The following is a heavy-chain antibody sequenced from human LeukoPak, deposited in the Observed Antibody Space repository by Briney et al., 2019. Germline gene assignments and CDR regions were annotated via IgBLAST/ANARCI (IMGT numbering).Heavy chain of an antibody. J-gene: IGHJ2*01. V-gene: IGHV3-30*18. Sequence: RPGGSLRLSCVASGFSFSSYGMHWVRQAPGKGLEWVAVISYNEDAKIYADSVKGRFTISRDNSKNTLYLQMDSLRAEDTALYYCAKEYTTRWSYWHFDLWGRGTLVTVSS. D-gene: IGHD3-10*01. CDR3: AKEYTTRWSYWHFDL. CDR1: GFSFSSYG. CDR2: ISYNEDAK.